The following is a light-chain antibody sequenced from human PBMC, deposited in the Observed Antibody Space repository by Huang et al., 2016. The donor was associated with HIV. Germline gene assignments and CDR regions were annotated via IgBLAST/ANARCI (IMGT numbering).Light chain of an antibody. V-gene: IGKV1-9*01. J-gene: IGKJ1*01. CDR1: QGISRY. CDR3: QQLNSYPPT. CDR2: AAS. Sequence: IQLTQSPSSLSASVGDSVTITCRASQGISRYLAWYQQKPGKAPKLLIYAASTLQSGVRSRGSGSGSGTALTLTGSSLQAEDFATYHCQQLNSYPPTFGQGTKVEIK.